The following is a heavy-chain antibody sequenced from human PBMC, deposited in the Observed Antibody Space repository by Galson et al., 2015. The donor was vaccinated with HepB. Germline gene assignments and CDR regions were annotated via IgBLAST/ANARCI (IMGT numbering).Heavy chain of an antibody. CDR2: INPNSGGT. Sequence: SVKVSCKASGYTFTGYYMHWVRQAPGQGLEWMGRINPNSGGTNYAQKFQGRVTMTRDTSISTAYMELSRLRSDDTAVYYCAREKCSSTSCYEDYWGQGTLVTVSS. CDR3: AREKCSSTSCYEDY. J-gene: IGHJ4*02. D-gene: IGHD2-2*01. CDR1: GYTFTGYY. V-gene: IGHV1-2*06.